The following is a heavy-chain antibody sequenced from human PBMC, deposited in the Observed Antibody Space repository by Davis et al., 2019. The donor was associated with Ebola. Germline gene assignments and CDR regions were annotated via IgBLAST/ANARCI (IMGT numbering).Heavy chain of an antibody. V-gene: IGHV3-48*02. CDR1: GFTFSSYS. CDR2: ISSISSSI. CDR3: ARVGVTMVRGVIDYYYYYGMDV. D-gene: IGHD3-10*01. Sequence: GESLKISCAASGFTFSSYSMIWVRQAPGKGLEWVSYISSISSSIYYADSVKGRFTISRDHAKNSLYLQMNSLRDEDTAVYYCARVGVTMVRGVIDYYYYYGMDVWGQGTTVTVSS. J-gene: IGHJ6*02.